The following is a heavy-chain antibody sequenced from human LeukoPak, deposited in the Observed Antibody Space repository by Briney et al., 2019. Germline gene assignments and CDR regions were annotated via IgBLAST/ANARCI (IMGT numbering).Heavy chain of an antibody. J-gene: IGHJ4*02. CDR3: ARDKSTTRHFDY. CDR2: IIPNSGGA. CDR1: GYTFTGYY. V-gene: IGHV1-2*02. D-gene: IGHD5/OR15-5a*01. Sequence: ASVKVSCKSSGYTFTGYYMHWVRQAPGQGLEWMGWIIPNSGGANYAHKFQGRVTMTTDTSISTAYMELSSLRSDDTAVYYCARDKSTTRHFDYWGQGTLVTVSS.